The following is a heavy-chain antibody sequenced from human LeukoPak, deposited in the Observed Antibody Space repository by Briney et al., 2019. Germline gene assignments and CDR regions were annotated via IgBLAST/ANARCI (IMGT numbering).Heavy chain of an antibody. CDR3: AKGLFSAYDKYLDS. V-gene: IGHV3-21*04. Sequence: GSLRLSSAGPGFAFQSFTMTWVRQAPGKGLEWVSLISDTGRDINYADSVRGRFTISRDNTKNSLFLQMDSLRVEDTAIYYCAKGLFSAYDKYLDSWGQGTLVTVSS. CDR1: GFAFQSFT. J-gene: IGHJ4*02. CDR2: ISDTGRDI. D-gene: IGHD5-12*01.